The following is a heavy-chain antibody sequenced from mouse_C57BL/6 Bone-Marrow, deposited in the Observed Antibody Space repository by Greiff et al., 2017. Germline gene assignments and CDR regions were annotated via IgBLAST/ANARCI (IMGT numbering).Heavy chain of an antibody. CDR2: ISSGSSTI. CDR3: ARQTYYSNYPYAMDY. CDR1: GFTFSDYG. Sequence: EVKLEESGGGLVKPGGSLKLSCAASGFTFSDYGMHWVRQAPEKGLEWVAYISSGSSTIYYADTVKGRFTISRDNAKNTLFLQMTSLRSEDTAMYYCARQTYYSNYPYAMDYWGQGTSVTVSS. J-gene: IGHJ4*01. D-gene: IGHD2-5*01. V-gene: IGHV5-17*01.